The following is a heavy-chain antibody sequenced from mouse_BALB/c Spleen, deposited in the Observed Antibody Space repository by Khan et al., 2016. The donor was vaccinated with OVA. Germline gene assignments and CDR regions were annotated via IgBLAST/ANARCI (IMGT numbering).Heavy chain of an antibody. D-gene: IGHD1-1*02. Sequence: EVQLKESGPELMKPGASVKISCKASGYSFTNYYIHWVMQSHGKSLEWIGYIDPFSGRTTYNQKFKGKATLTVDKSSSTAYIHLSNLTYEDSADYYCTRRGCVAWFTYWGQGTLVTVSA. CDR1: GYSFTNYY. CDR2: IDPFSGRT. V-gene: IGHV1S135*01. CDR3: TRRGCVAWFTY. J-gene: IGHJ3*01.